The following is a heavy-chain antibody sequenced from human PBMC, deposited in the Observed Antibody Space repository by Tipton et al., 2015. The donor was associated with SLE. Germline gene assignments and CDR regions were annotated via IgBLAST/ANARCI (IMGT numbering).Heavy chain of an antibody. CDR1: GGSISSGSYY. CDR2: IYTSGST. J-gene: IGHJ3*02. Sequence: TLSLTCTVSGGSISSGSYYWSWIRQPAGKGLEWIGRIYTSGSTNYNPSLKSRVTISVDTSKNQFSLKLSSVTAADTAVYYCARDPPASTNAFDIWGQGTMVTVSS. CDR3: ARDPPASTNAFDI. D-gene: IGHD2-2*01. V-gene: IGHV4-61*02.